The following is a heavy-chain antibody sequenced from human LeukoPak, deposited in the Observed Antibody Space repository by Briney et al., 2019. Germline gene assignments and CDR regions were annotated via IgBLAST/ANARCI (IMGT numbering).Heavy chain of an antibody. CDR3: ARGRRRGYSYGTQTDFDY. V-gene: IGHV3-13*01. CDR1: GFTFSSYD. J-gene: IGHJ4*02. CDR2: IGTAGDT. D-gene: IGHD5-18*01. Sequence: ASVKVSCKASGFTFSSYDMHWVRQATGKGLEWVSAIGTAGDTYYPGSVKGRFTISRENAKNSLYLQMNSLRAGDTAVYYCARGRRRGYSYGTQTDFDYWGQGTLVTVSS.